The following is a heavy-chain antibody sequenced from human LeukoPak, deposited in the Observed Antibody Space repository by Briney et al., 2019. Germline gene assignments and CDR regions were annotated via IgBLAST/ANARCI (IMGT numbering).Heavy chain of an antibody. J-gene: IGHJ4*02. V-gene: IGHV3-11*05. CDR2: ISSSSSYT. CDR3: TTVPTGYSSGWYFDY. Sequence: GGSLRLSCAASGFTFSDYYMSWIRQAPGKGLEWVSYISSSSSYTNYADSVKGRFTISRDNAKNSLYLQMNSLKTEDTAVYYCTTVPTGYSSGWYFDYWGQGTLVTVSS. D-gene: IGHD6-19*01. CDR1: GFTFSDYY.